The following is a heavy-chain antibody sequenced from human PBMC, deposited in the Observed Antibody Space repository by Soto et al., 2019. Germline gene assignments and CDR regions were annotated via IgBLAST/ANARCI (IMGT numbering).Heavy chain of an antibody. J-gene: IGHJ6*02. CDR3: ARTLWFGEGWGMDV. Sequence: SETLSLTCTVSGGSISSYYWSWIRQPPGKGLEWIGYIYYSGSTNYNPSLKSRVTISVDTSKNQFSLKLSSVTAADTAVYYCARTLWFGEGWGMDVWGQGTTVT. CDR2: IYYSGST. D-gene: IGHD3-10*01. CDR1: GGSISSYY. V-gene: IGHV4-59*01.